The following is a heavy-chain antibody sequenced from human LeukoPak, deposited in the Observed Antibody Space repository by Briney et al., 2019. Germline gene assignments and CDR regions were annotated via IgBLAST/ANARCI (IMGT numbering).Heavy chain of an antibody. V-gene: IGHV3-30-3*01. D-gene: IGHD5-18*01. CDR3: ARMVDTAMAGPHYYYYGMDV. J-gene: IGHJ6*02. CDR2: ISYDGSNK. Sequence: GGSLRLSCAASGFTFSNYAMHWVRQAPGKGLERVALISYDGSNKYYADSVKGRFTISRDNSKNTLYLQMNSLRAEDTAVYYCARMVDTAMAGPHYYYYGMDVWGQGTTVTVSS. CDR1: GFTFSNYA.